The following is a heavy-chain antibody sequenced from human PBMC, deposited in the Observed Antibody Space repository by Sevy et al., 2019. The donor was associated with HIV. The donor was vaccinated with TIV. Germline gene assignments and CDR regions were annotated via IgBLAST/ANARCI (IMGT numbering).Heavy chain of an antibody. Sequence: ASVKVSCKASGDIFSTYDINWVRQAPGQGLEWMGWMSPKSGSTGFAQKFQGRLTMPRDTSINKAYMELSSLRSEDTAVYYCASGGSGDVWNYGYYYYGMDVWGQGTTVTVSS. CDR2: MSPKSGST. D-gene: IGHD3-3*01. V-gene: IGHV1-8*02. CDR1: GDIFSTYD. CDR3: ASGGSGDVWNYGYYYYGMDV. J-gene: IGHJ6*02.